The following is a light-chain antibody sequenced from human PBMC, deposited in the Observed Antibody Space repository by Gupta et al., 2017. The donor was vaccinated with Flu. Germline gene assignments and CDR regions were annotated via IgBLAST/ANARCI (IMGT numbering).Light chain of an antibody. CDR2: QDS. Sequence: SYELTQPPSVSVSPGQTASITCSGDKLGDKYACWYQQKPGQPPVLVIYQDSKRPSGIPERFSSSNSGNTATLTISGTQAMDEADYYCQAWDSSTAVFGGGTKLTVL. V-gene: IGLV3-1*01. J-gene: IGLJ3*02. CDR1: KLGDKY. CDR3: QAWDSSTAV.